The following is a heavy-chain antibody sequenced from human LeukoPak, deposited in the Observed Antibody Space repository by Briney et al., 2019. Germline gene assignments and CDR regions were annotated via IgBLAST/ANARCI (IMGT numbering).Heavy chain of an antibody. J-gene: IGHJ6*04. CDR1: GFTFSSYA. D-gene: IGHD3-22*01. Sequence: GGSLRLSCAASGFTFSSYAMSWVRQAPGKGLEWVSAISGSGGSTYYADSVKGRFTISRDNAKNSLYLQMNSLRAEDTAVYYCARDLNYYDHGVWGKGTTVTVSS. CDR2: ISGSGGST. CDR3: ARDLNYYDHGV. V-gene: IGHV3-23*01.